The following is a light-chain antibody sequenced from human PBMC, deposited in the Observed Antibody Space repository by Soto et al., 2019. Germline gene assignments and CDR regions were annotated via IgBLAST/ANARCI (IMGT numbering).Light chain of an antibody. V-gene: IGKV3-20*01. CDR2: GAS. CDR3: QQYGSSSWT. J-gene: IGKJ1*01. Sequence: RATLTLYTGERATLSCRASQSVSSSYLAWYQQKPGQAPRLLIYGASSRATGIPDRFSGSGSGTDFTLTISRLEPEDFAVYYCQQYGSSSWTFGQGTKV. CDR1: QSVSSSY.